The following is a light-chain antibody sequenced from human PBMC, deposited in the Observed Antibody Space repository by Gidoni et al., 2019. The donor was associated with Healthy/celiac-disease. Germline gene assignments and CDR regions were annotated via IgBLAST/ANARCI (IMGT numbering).Light chain of an antibody. V-gene: IGKV1-8*01. Sequence: AIRMTQSPSSFSPSTGARVTITCRASQGISSYLAWYQQKPGKAPKLLIYAASTLQSGVPSRFSGSGSGTDFTLTISCLQSEDFATYYCQQYYSYPPTFGQGTKLEIK. CDR2: AAS. CDR1: QGISSY. J-gene: IGKJ2*01. CDR3: QQYYSYPPT.